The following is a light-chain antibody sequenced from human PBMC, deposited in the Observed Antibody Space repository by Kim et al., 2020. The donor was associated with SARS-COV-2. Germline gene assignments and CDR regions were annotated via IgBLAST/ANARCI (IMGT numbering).Light chain of an antibody. CDR3: QQYDNLPLT. V-gene: IGKV1-33*01. CDR1: QDIRIY. J-gene: IGKJ4*01. CDR2: GAS. Sequence: ASVGDRVTITCQASQDIRIYLNWYQQKPGKAPKVLISGASNLETGVPSRFNGSGSGTEYAFTISSLQPEDIAMYFCQQYDNLPLTFGGGTKVDIK.